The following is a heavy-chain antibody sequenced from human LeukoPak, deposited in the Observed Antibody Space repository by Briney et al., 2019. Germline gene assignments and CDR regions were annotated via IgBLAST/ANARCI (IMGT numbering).Heavy chain of an antibody. Sequence: GGSLRLSCAGSGFSLSGYWMHWVRQAAGGGLVWVSRMNSGGATINYADSVKGRFTISRDNVDNTLHLQMNSLRVEDTAVYYCIREVQVRASASLGLWGQGTLVTVSS. CDR3: IREVQVRASASLGL. V-gene: IGHV3-74*01. J-gene: IGHJ4*01. D-gene: IGHD3-16*01. CDR1: GFSLSGYW. CDR2: MNSGGATI.